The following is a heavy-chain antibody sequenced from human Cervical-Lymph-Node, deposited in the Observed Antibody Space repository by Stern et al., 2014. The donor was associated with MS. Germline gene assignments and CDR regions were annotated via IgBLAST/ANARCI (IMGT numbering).Heavy chain of an antibody. V-gene: IGHV1-8*01. J-gene: IGHJ4*02. CDR3: TRGWSA. D-gene: IGHD3-3*01. CDR1: GYTFTSDD. Sequence: QMQLVQSGAEVKKPGASLKVSCKASGYTFTSDDINWVRQVPGQGLEWMGWMNPDSGDTFRGKFTITRDLSISTAYMEMTRLKSEDTAVYYCTRGWSAWGQGTLVTVSS. CDR2: MNPDSGDT.